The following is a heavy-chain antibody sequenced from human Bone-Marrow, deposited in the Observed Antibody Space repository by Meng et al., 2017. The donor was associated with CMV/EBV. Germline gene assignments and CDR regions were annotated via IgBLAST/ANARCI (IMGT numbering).Heavy chain of an antibody. V-gene: IGHV3-48*04. D-gene: IGHD3-22*01. CDR3: ARDEYDSSGLFDY. Sequence: GESLKISCAASGFTFSSYSMNWVRQAPGKGLEWVSYISSSSSTIYYADSVKGRFTISRDNAKNSLYLQMNNLRAEDTAVYYCARDEYDSSGLFDYWGQGTLVTVSS. CDR2: ISSSSSTI. CDR1: GFTFSSYS. J-gene: IGHJ4*02.